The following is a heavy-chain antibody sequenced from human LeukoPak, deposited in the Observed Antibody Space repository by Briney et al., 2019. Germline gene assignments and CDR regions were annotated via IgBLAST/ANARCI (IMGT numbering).Heavy chain of an antibody. D-gene: IGHD4-17*01. CDR1: GGSISSYY. CDR3: ARDDGDYEHSLDY. J-gene: IGHJ4*02. CDR2: IYYSGST. Sequence: PSETLSLTCTVSGGSISSYYWSWIRQPPGKGLEGIGYIYYSGSTNYNPSLKSRVTISVDTSTNQFSLKLSSVTAADTAVYYCARDDGDYEHSLDYWGQGTLVTVSS. V-gene: IGHV4-59*01.